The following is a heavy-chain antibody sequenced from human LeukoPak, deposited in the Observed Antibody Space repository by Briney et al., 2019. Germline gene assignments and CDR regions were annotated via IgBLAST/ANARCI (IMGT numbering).Heavy chain of an antibody. CDR3: ARDSRSWSGYAHWFDP. V-gene: IGHV1-2*06. CDR2: INPNSGGT. CDR1: GYTFTGYY. J-gene: IGHJ5*02. Sequence: GASVKVSCKASGYTFTGYYMHWVRQAPGQGLEWMGRINPNSGGTNYAQKFQGRVTMTRDTSISTAYMELSRLRSDDTAVYYCARDSRSWSGYAHWFDPWGQGTLVTVSS. D-gene: IGHD3-3*01.